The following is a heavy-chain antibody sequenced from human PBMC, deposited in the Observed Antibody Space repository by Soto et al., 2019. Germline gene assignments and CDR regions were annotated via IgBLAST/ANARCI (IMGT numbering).Heavy chain of an antibody. CDR2: INAGNGNT. CDR3: ARALDFWSAYFDY. Sequence: SVKVSSKACGCTFTSYSMQCLHQAPGQRLEWMGWINAGNGNTKYSQKFQGRFTISRDNSKNTLYLQMNSLRTEDTAVYYCARALDFWSAYFDYWGQGSLVT. V-gene: IGHV1-3*01. CDR1: GCTFTSYS. J-gene: IGHJ4*02. D-gene: IGHD3-3*01.